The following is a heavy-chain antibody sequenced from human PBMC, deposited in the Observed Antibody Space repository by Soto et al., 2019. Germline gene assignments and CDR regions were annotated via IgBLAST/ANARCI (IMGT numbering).Heavy chain of an antibody. V-gene: IGHV4-39*01. CDR2: IYYSGST. CDR3: ASSNGDFSDWYFDL. D-gene: IGHD4-17*01. CDR1: GGSISSSSYY. J-gene: IGHJ2*01. Sequence: QLQLQESGPGLVKPSETLSLTCTVSGGSISSSSYYWGWIRQPPGKGLEWIGSIYYSGSTYYNPSLKSRVTISVDTSKNQFSLKLSSVTATDTAVYYCASSNGDFSDWYFDLWGRGTLVTVSS.